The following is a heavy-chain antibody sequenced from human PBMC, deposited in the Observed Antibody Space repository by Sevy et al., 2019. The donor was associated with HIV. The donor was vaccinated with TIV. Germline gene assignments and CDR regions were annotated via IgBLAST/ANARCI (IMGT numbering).Heavy chain of an antibody. D-gene: IGHD3-10*01. CDR1: GFTFSSYS. CDR2: ISSSSSYI. CDR3: ARDLPDYYGSGKRYWYFDL. Sequence: GGSLRLSCAASGFTFSSYSMNWVRQAPGKGLEWVSSISSSSSYIYYADSVKGRFTISRDNAKNSLYLQMNSLRAEDTAVYYCARDLPDYYGSGKRYWYFDLWGRGTLVTISS. J-gene: IGHJ2*01. V-gene: IGHV3-21*01.